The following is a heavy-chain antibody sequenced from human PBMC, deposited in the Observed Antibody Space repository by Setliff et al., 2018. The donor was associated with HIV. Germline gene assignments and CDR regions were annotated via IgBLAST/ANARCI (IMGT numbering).Heavy chain of an antibody. V-gene: IGHV4-4*07. Sequence: SETLSLTCTVSDGSIRGSYWNWFRRPAGQGLEWIGRIYGTGSTFYNPSFKSRATFAVDTARSQFPRNLRTVTAADTAVYYCARDLGSGHFDYWGQGTLVTVSS. CDR3: ARDLGSGHFDY. CDR2: IYGTGST. CDR1: DGSIRGSY. J-gene: IGHJ4*02.